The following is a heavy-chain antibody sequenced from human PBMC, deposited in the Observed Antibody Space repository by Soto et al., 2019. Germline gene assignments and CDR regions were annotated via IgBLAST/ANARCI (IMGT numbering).Heavy chain of an antibody. Sequence: ASVKVSCKASGYTFTSYDINWVRQATGQGLEWMGWMNPNSGNTGYAQKFQGRVTMTRNTSIGTAYMELSSLRSEDTAVYYCARGGGSSSNYYYYGMDVWGQGTTVTVSS. CDR1: GYTFTSYD. D-gene: IGHD6-6*01. CDR2: MNPNSGNT. V-gene: IGHV1-8*01. J-gene: IGHJ6*02. CDR3: ARGGGSSSNYYYYGMDV.